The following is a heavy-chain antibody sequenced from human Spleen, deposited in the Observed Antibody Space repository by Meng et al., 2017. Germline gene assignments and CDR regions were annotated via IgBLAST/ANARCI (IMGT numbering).Heavy chain of an antibody. CDR2: LGAHDGDT. J-gene: IGHJ4*02. CDR1: DYTFTGYG. CDR3: ARGTPGRRYAEY. D-gene: IGHD3-10*01. V-gene: IGHV1-18*01. Sequence: QVHPVQSGPEVKKPGAPVKVSCKASDYTFTGYGVSWFRQAPGQGLEWMAWLGAHDGDTSHAPRFQGRVTVTADRPTATAYMELWNLRSDDTGVYYCARGTPGRRYAEYWGQGTLVTVSS.